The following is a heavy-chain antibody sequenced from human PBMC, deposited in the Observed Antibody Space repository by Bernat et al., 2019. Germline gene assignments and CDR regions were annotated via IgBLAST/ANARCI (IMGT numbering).Heavy chain of an antibody. CDR2: INHSGST. Sequence: QVQLQQLGAGLLKPSETLSLTCAVYGGSFSGYYWSWIRQPPGKGLEWIGEINHSGSTNYNPSLKSRVTISVDTSKNQFSLKLSSVTAADTAMYYCASTGGGYCSGGSCYGWDWFDPWGQGTLVTVSS. CDR1: GGSFSGYY. D-gene: IGHD2-15*01. V-gene: IGHV4-34*01. J-gene: IGHJ5*02. CDR3: ASTGGGYCSGGSCYGWDWFDP.